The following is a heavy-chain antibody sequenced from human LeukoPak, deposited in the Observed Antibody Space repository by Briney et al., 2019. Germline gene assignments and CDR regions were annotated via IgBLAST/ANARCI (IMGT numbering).Heavy chain of an antibody. D-gene: IGHD3-3*02. Sequence: PSETLSLTCTVSGGSISSFYWSWIRQPPGKGLEWIGYIYSSGSTNYNPSLKSRVTISVDTSKNQFSLKLSSVTAADTAVDYCARQVIYNWFDPRGQGTRVTVSS. CDR2: IYSSGST. J-gene: IGHJ5*02. CDR1: GGSISSFY. V-gene: IGHV4-59*08. CDR3: ARQVIYNWFDP.